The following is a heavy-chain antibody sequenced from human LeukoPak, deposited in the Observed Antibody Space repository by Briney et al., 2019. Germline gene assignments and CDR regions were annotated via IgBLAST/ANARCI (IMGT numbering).Heavy chain of an antibody. J-gene: IGHJ4*02. V-gene: IGHV3-23*01. CDR3: AKEIAARSAPRYFDY. CDR2: ISGSGGST. CDR1: GFTFSSYA. Sequence: PGGSLRLSCAASGFTFSSYAITWVRQAPGKGLEWVSGISGSGGSTYYADSVKGRFTISRDNSKNTLYLQMNSLRAEDTAVYYCAKEIAARSAPRYFDYWGQGTLVTVSS. D-gene: IGHD6-6*01.